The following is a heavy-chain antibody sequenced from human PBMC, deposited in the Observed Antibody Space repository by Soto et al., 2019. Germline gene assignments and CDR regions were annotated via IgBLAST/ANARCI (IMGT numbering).Heavy chain of an antibody. V-gene: IGHV3-74*01. CDR1: GFTFSYYW. CDR2: IHSAGSST. CDR3: AGGDRGAFAL. Sequence: EVQLVESEGGLVQPGGSLRLSCAASGFTFSYYWMHWVRQAPGQGLVWVSRIHSAGSSTTYADPVKRRFTISRDNTKNTLYLQMNSVRDEDTAVYYCAGGDRGAFALWGQGKMVTVSS. D-gene: IGHD2-21*02. J-gene: IGHJ3*01.